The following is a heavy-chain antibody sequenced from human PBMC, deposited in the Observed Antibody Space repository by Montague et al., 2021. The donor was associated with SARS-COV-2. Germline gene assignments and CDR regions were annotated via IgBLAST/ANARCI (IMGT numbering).Heavy chain of an antibody. CDR2: IYASGGT. Sequence: SETLSLTCSVSGEPISGFFWNWIRQPAGKGLEWIGRIYASGGTDXNPSLESRVTMSVDTSKNQFSLKVNSVTAADTAMYYCAGGVVAAPPLVDYWGRGTLVTVSS. CDR3: AGGVVAAPPLVDY. V-gene: IGHV4-4*07. J-gene: IGHJ4*02. CDR1: GEPISGFF. D-gene: IGHD2-15*01.